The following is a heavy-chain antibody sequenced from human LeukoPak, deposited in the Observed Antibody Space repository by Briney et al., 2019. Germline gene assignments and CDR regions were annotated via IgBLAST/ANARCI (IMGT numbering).Heavy chain of an antibody. Sequence: ASVKVSCKASGYTFTNYYMHWVRQAPGQGLEWMGIINPSGGSTSYAQKFQGRVTMTRDMSTSTVYMELSSLRSEDTAVYYCARAGYSSSWGYYYYHYYMDVWGKGTTVTVSS. CDR1: GYTFTNYY. D-gene: IGHD6-13*01. CDR2: INPSGGST. V-gene: IGHV1-46*01. CDR3: ARAGYSSSWGYYYYHYYMDV. J-gene: IGHJ6*03.